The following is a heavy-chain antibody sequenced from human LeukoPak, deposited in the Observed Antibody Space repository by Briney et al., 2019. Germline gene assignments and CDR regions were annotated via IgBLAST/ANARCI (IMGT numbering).Heavy chain of an antibody. D-gene: IGHD1-26*01. CDR2: INDNGGRT. J-gene: IGHJ4*02. V-gene: IGHV3-64D*09. CDR1: GFTIGRYA. CDR3: VKDVGGSYAFDY. Sequence: PGGSLRLSCSASGFTIGRYAMHWVRQAPGKGLEYVSGINDNGGRTHYGDSVKGRFSISRDNSKNTLHLQMSTLRAEDTALYYCVKDVGGSYAFDYWGQGILVTVAS.